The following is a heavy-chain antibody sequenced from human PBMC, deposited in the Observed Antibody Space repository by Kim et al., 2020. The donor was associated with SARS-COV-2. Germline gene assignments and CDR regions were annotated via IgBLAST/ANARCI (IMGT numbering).Heavy chain of an antibody. Sequence: AQKFQGRVTMTRDTSTSTVYMELSSLRSEDTAVYYCARSGWYYYYYGMDVWGQGTTVTVSS. J-gene: IGHJ6*02. V-gene: IGHV1-46*01. CDR3: ARSGWYYYYYGMDV. D-gene: IGHD6-19*01.